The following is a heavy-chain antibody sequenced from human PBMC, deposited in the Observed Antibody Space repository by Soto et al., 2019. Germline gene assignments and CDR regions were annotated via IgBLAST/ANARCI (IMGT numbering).Heavy chain of an antibody. D-gene: IGHD5-12*01. V-gene: IGHV4-61*01. J-gene: IGHJ4*02. CDR3: ARGNGEMATIKGGGFDY. Sequence: KPSETLSLTCTVSGGSVSSGSYYWSWIRQPPGKGLEWIGYIYYSGSTNYNPSLKSRVTISVDTSKNQFSLKLSSVTAADTAVYYCARGNGEMATIKGGGFDYWGQGTLVTVSS. CDR2: IYYSGST. CDR1: GGSVSSGSYY.